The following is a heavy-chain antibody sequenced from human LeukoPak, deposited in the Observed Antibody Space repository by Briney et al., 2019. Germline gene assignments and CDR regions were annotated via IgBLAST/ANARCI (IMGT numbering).Heavy chain of an antibody. CDR2: ISGSGGST. J-gene: IGHJ4*02. Sequence: GGSLRLSCAASGFTFSSYAMSWGRQAPGKGLEWVSAISGSGGSTYYTDSVKGRVTISRDNAKNTLYLQMNSLRAEDTGVYFCAKDAVESFYDSSGYYYGVGFDYWGQGTLVSVSS. CDR3: AKDAVESFYDSSGYYYGVGFDY. V-gene: IGHV3-23*01. CDR1: GFTFSSYA. D-gene: IGHD3-22*01.